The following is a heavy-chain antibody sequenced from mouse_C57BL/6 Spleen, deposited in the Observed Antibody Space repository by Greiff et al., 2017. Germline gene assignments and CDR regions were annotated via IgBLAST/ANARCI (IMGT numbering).Heavy chain of an antibody. CDR3: APPAILRMDMDY. D-gene: IGHD1-1*01. CDR1: GYSITSDY. Sequence: EVKLMESGPGLAKPSQTLSLTCSVTGYSITSDYWNWIRKFPGHKLEYMGYISYSGSTYYNPSLKSRISITRDTSKNQYYLQLNSVTTEDTATDYCAPPAILRMDMDYGGQGTSVTVSS. CDR2: ISYSGST. V-gene: IGHV3-8*01. J-gene: IGHJ4*01.